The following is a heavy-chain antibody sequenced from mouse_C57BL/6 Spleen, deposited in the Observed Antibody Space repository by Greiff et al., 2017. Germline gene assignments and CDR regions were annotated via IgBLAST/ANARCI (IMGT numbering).Heavy chain of an antibody. D-gene: IGHD4-1*01. CDR1: GYAFSSYW. J-gene: IGHJ3*01. CDR2: IYPGDGAT. Sequence: QVQLQQPGAELVRPGSSVKISCKASGYAFSSYWMNWVKQRPGKGLEWIGQIYPGDGATNYNGKFQGKATLTADKSSSTAYMQLSSLTSEDSAVYYCARLGTFAYWGQGTLVTVSA. V-gene: IGHV1-80*01. CDR3: ARLGTFAY.